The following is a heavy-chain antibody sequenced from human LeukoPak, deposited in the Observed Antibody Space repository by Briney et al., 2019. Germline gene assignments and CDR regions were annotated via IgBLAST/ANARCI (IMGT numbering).Heavy chain of an antibody. CDR3: AKTTIAAAGTAYYYGMDV. CDR2: ISIRMSK. J-gene: IGHJ6*02. V-gene: IGHV3-21*04. D-gene: IGHD6-13*01. Sequence: GGSRRLSCAASGFTFSSYTMHWVRQAPGKGLEWVSSISIRMSKNYADSVKGRFTISRDNSKNTLYLQMNSLRAEDTAVYYCAKTTIAAAGTAYYYGMDVWGQGTTVTVSS. CDR1: GFTFSSYT.